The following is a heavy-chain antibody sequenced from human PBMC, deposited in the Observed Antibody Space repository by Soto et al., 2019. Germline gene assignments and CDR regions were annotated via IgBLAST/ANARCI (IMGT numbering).Heavy chain of an antibody. V-gene: IGHV4-4*07. CDR2: XXXXXXX. CDR3: ARELKPYNSGWYFTLS. D-gene: IGHD6-19*01. Sequence: SETLSLTCSVSGGSVRSHYWSWVRQPAGKGLEWXXXXXXXXXXXXXXXFKSRVTMSVDTSKNQVSLRLSSVTAADTAVYYCARELKPYNSGWYFTLSWSQGTQVTVSS. CDR1: GGSVRSHY. J-gene: IGHJ5*02.